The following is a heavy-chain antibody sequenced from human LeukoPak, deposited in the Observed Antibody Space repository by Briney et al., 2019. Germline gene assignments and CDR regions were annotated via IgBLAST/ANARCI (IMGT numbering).Heavy chain of an antibody. CDR2: ISAYNGNT. D-gene: IGHD3-10*01. Sequence: ASVKVSCKASGGTFSSYGISWVRQAPGQGLEWMGWISAYNGNTNYAQKLQGRVTMTTDTSTSTAYMELRSLRSDDTAVYYCARDQPDGSGSYYGMDVWGQGTTVTVSS. V-gene: IGHV1-18*01. CDR1: GGTFSSYG. CDR3: ARDQPDGSGSYYGMDV. J-gene: IGHJ6*02.